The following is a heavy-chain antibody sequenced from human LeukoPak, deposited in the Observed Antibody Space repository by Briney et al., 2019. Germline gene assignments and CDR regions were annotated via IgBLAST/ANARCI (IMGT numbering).Heavy chain of an antibody. D-gene: IGHD2/OR15-2a*01. CDR1: GFTFDDYA. CDR3: AKGLRLSDY. CDR2: ISWNSGSI. Sequence: SLRLSCAASGFTFDDYAMHWVRQAPGKGLEWVSGISWNSGSIGYADSVKGRFTISRDNAKNSLYLQMNSLRAEDTALYYCAKGLRLSDYWGQGALVTVSS. V-gene: IGHV3-9*01. J-gene: IGHJ4*02.